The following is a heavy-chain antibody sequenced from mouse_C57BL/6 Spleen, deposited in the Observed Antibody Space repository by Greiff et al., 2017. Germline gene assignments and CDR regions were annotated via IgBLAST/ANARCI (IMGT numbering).Heavy chain of an antibody. J-gene: IGHJ3*01. V-gene: IGHV1-19*01. CDR3: ARGYYYGSSYGFAY. CDR2: INPYNGGT. CDR1: GYTFTDYY. Sequence: VQLQQSGPVLVKPGASVKMSCKASGYTFTDYYMNWVKQSHGKSLEWIGVINPYNGGTSYNQKFKGKATLTVDKSSSTAYMELNSLTSEDSAVYYCARGYYYGSSYGFAYWGQGTLVTVSA. D-gene: IGHD1-1*01.